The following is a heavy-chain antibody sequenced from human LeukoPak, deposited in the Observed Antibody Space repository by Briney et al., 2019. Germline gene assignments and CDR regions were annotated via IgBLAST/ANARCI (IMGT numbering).Heavy chain of an antibody. D-gene: IGHD2-8*01. CDR2: ISNDGRNK. Sequence: PGGSLRLSCAASGFTFSDYSMNWVRQAPGKGLEWVAVISNDGRNKIYADSVKGRFTISRDNSKNTLFLQMNSLRTEDTAVYYCARDPMADFDYWGQGSLVTVSS. CDR3: ARDPMADFDY. V-gene: IGHV3-30*03. CDR1: GFTFSDYS. J-gene: IGHJ4*02.